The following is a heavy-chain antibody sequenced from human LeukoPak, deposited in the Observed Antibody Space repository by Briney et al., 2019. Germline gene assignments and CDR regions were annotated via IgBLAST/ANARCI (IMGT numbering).Heavy chain of an antibody. CDR3: AREPVAGHFDY. Sequence: PSETLSLTCSVSGGSISTYYWSWIRQPAGKGLEWIGRVYRSGNTNYNPSLKSRVTMSVDTSKNQFSLKLSSVTAADTAVYYCAREPVAGHFDYWGQGTRVTVSS. V-gene: IGHV4-4*07. CDR1: GGSISTYY. J-gene: IGHJ4*02. D-gene: IGHD6-19*01. CDR2: VYRSGNT.